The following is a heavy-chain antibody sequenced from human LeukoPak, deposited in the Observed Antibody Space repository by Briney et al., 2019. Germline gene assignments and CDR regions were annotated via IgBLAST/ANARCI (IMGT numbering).Heavy chain of an antibody. CDR3: ARDIVAAGLFLDY. D-gene: IGHD1-26*01. V-gene: IGHV3-21*01. CDR2: ISSSSSYI. CDR1: GFTFGSYS. Sequence: GGSLRLSFAASGFTFGSYSMNWVRQAPGKGLEWVSSISSSSSYIYYADSVKGRFTISRDNAKNSLYLQMNSLRAEDTAVYYCARDIVAAGLFLDYWGQGTPVTVSS. J-gene: IGHJ4*02.